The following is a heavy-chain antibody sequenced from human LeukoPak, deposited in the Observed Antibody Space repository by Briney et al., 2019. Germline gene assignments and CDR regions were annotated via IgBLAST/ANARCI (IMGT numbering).Heavy chain of an antibody. D-gene: IGHD6-13*01. CDR2: IYSGGST. CDR3: AGSSWYAGGLDY. V-gene: IGHV3-53*01. Sequence: GGSLRLSCAASGFTVSSNYMSWVRQAPGKGLEWVSVIYSGGSTYYADSVKGRFTISRDSSKNTLYLQMNSLRAEDTAVYYCAGSSWYAGGLDYWGQGTLVTVSS. CDR1: GFTVSSNY. J-gene: IGHJ4*02.